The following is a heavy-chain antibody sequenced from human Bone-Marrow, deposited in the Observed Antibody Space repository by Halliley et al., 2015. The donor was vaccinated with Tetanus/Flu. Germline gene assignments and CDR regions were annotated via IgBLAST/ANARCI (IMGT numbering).Heavy chain of an antibody. J-gene: IGHJ4*02. D-gene: IGHD4-17*01. Sequence: LEWISGVSTRGSTLYYAASVKGRYTVSRDNAKNTVYRQMNSLRAEDTGLHPCVREGDDYEDFDDWGQGTLVTGSS. V-gene: IGHV3-48*03. CDR2: VSTRGSTL. CDR3: VREGDDYEDFDD.